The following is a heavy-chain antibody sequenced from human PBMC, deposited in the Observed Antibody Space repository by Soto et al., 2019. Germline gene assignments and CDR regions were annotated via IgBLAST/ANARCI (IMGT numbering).Heavy chain of an antibody. D-gene: IGHD3-10*01. J-gene: IGHJ4*02. CDR2: INGDGGRT. CDR1: GFTFSRYW. Sequence: EVQLVESGGGLVQPGGSLRLSCAASGFTFSRYWLPWVRQVPGKGLVWVSRINGDGGRTMYAVSVKGRLTTSRDNAKNTLYLEMNSLRAEDTAVYYCVRGGMVGSGSYAVDYWGQGTLVTISS. CDR3: VRGGMVGSGSYAVDY. V-gene: IGHV3-74*03.